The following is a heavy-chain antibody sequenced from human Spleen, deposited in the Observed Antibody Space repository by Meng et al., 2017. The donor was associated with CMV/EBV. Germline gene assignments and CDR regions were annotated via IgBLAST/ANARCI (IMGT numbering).Heavy chain of an antibody. D-gene: IGHD3-3*01. V-gene: IGHV3-48*04. CDR2: ISSSSSTI. CDR3: ARVRGDYDFWSGYSPNWFDP. Sequence: GGSLRLSCAASRFTISSYSMNWVRQAPGKGLEWVSYISSSSSTIYYADSVKGRFTISRDNAKNSLYLQMNSLRAEDTAVYYCARVRGDYDFWSGYSPNWFDPWGQGTLVTVSS. CDR1: RFTISSYS. J-gene: IGHJ5*02.